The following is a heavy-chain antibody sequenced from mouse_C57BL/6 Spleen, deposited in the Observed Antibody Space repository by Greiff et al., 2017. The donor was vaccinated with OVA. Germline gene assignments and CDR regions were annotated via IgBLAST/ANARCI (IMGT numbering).Heavy chain of an antibody. CDR1: GYTFTSYW. D-gene: IGHD1-1*01. Sequence: QVQLQQPGAELVKPGASVKLSCKASGYTFTSYWMHWVKQSPGQGLEWIGMIHPHSGSTNYNEKFKSKATLTVDKSSSTAYMQLSSLTSEDSAVYYCARTYGSSCYAMDYWGKGTSVTVSS. J-gene: IGHJ4*01. CDR3: ARTYGSSCYAMDY. V-gene: IGHV1-64*01. CDR2: IHPHSGST.